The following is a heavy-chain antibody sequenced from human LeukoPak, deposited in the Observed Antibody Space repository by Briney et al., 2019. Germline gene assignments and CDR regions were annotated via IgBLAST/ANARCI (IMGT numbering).Heavy chain of an antibody. CDR3: AREVYSYALDALDL. J-gene: IGHJ3*01. Sequence: GRSLRLSCAASGFRFNGYAMHWVRQPPGTGLEWAAVISMDGSQQYYADSVKGRFTISRDNSKNTLYLQMNSLRSEDTSVYYCAREVYSYALDALDLWGQGTMVTVSS. CDR1: GFRFNGYA. CDR2: ISMDGSQQ. D-gene: IGHD2-2*01. V-gene: IGHV3-30*04.